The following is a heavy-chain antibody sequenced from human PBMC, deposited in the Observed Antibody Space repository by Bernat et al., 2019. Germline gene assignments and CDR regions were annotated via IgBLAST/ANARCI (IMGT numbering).Heavy chain of an antibody. J-gene: IGHJ4*02. Sequence: EVQLVESGGGLVQPGGSLRLSCAASGFTVSSNYMSWVRQAPGKGLEWVSVIYSGGSTGYADSVKGRFTISRDNAKNSLYLQMNSLRAEDTALYYCATFRSGPGYFDYWGQGTLVTVSS. CDR2: IYSGGST. D-gene: IGHD2/OR15-2a*01. CDR3: ATFRSGPGYFDY. CDR1: GFTVSSNY. V-gene: IGHV3-66*01.